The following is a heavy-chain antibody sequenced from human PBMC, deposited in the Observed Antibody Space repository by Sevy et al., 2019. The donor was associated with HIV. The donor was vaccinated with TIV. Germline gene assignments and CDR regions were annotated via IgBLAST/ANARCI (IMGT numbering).Heavy chain of an antibody. CDR2: IIPIFATT. Sequence: ASVKVSCKASGGTFRSFAISWVRQAPGQGLEWMGGIIPIFATTNYTQKLQGRVTITADESTSTGYMELRSLRSEDTAVYYCAKEAIYANSEDYTGGDGFDVWGQGTMVTVSS. V-gene: IGHV1-69*13. CDR3: AKEAIYANSEDYTGGDGFDV. D-gene: IGHD2-2*01. J-gene: IGHJ3*01. CDR1: GGTFRSFA.